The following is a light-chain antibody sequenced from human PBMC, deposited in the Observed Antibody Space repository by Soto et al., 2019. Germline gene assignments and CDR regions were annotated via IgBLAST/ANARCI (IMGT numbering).Light chain of an antibody. CDR1: QSVNNDY. CDR2: GAS. CDR3: QQRSNWPIT. J-gene: IGKJ5*01. V-gene: IGKV3D-20*02. Sequence: ETVLTQSPGTLSLSPGERASLSCRATQSVNNDYLAWYQQRPGLAPRLLIFGASGRATGIPDRFSGSGSGTDFTLTISRLEPEDFAVYYCQQRSNWPITFGQGTRLEIK.